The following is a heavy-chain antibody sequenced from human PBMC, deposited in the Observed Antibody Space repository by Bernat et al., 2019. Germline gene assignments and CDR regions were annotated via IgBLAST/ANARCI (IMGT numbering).Heavy chain of an antibody. CDR1: GGTFSSYA. Sequence: QVQLVQSGAEVKKPGSSVKVSCKASGGTFSSYAISWVRQAPGQGLEWMGGIIPIFGTANYAQKFQGRVTITADESTSTAYMELSSLRSEDTAVYYCARSPNYDPRREYYYMDVWGKGTTVTVSS. CDR3: ARSPNYDPRREYYYMDV. D-gene: IGHD3-16*01. V-gene: IGHV1-69*01. CDR2: IIPIFGTA. J-gene: IGHJ6*03.